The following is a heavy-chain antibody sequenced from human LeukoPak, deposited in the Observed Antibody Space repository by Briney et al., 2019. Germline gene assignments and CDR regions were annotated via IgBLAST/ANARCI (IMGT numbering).Heavy chain of an antibody. CDR3: ARGRDYYGSSNWFDP. J-gene: IGHJ5*02. CDR1: GYTFTSYY. V-gene: IGHV1-46*01. Sequence: ASVKVSCKASGYTFTSYYMHWVRQAPGQGLEWMGIINPSGGSTSYAQKFQGRVTMTRDTSTSTVYMELRSLRSDDTAVYYCARGRDYYGSSNWFDPWGQGTLVTVSS. CDR2: INPSGGST. D-gene: IGHD3-10*01.